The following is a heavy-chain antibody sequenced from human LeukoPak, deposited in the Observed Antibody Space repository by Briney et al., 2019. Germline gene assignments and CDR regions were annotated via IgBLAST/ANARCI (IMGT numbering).Heavy chain of an antibody. CDR3: ARAAHRGFSFDY. J-gene: IGHJ4*02. CDR2: ISLRGDIT. V-gene: IGHV3-23*01. CDR1: GFRFSNHG. Sequence: GGTLRLSCAGSGFRFSNHGMNWVRQAPGKGLEWVSGISLRGDITYYADSVKGRFTISRDISKNTLYLQMNSLRPEDTAVYFCARAAHRGFSFDYWGQGTLVTVSS. D-gene: IGHD3-10*01.